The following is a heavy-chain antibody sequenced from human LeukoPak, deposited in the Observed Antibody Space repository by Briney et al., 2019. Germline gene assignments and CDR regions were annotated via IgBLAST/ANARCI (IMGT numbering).Heavy chain of an antibody. D-gene: IGHD3-10*01. CDR3: ARERYGSGSSFDY. Sequence: GGSLRLSCAASGFTVSSNYMSWVRQAPGKGLEWVSVIYSGGSTYYADSVKGRFTISRDNSKNTLYLQMNSLRAEDTAVYYCARERYGSGSSFDYWGQGTLVTVSS. CDR2: IYSGGST. V-gene: IGHV3-66*01. CDR1: GFTVSSNY. J-gene: IGHJ4*02.